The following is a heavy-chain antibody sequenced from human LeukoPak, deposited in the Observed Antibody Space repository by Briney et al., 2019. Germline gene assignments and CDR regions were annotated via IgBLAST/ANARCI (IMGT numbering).Heavy chain of an antibody. CDR3: ARDYYGGLDY. D-gene: IGHD3-10*01. V-gene: IGHV4-59*01. CDR1: GGSISSYY. CDR2: IYYSGST. Sequence: PSETLSLTCTVSGGSISSYYWSWIRQPPGKGLEWIGYIYYSGSTNYNPSLKSRVTISVDTSKNQFSLKLSSVTAADTAVYYCARDYYGGLDYWGQGTLVTVSS. J-gene: IGHJ4*02.